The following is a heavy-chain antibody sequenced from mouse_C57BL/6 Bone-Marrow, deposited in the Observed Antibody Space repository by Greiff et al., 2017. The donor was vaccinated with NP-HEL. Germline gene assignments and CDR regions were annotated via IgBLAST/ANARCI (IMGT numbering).Heavy chain of an antibody. V-gene: IGHV5-12*01. CDR2: ISNGGGST. CDR3: ARHGELGPWYFDV. Sequence: EVQRVESGGGLVQPGGSLKLSCAASGFTFSDYYMYWVRQTPEKRLEWVAYISNGGGSTYYPDTVKGRFTISRDNAKNTLYLQMSRLKSEDAAVYYCARHGELGPWYFDVWGTGTTVTVSS. CDR1: GFTFSDYY. J-gene: IGHJ1*03. D-gene: IGHD4-1*01.